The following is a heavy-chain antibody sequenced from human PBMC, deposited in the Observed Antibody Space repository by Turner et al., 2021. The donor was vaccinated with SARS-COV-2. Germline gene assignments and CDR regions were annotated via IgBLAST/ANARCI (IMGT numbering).Heavy chain of an antibody. CDR2: INPNSGGT. CDR1: GYTFTGYY. V-gene: IGHV1-2*02. CDR3: AVLEMATITDAFDI. Sequence: QVQLVQSGAEVKKPGASVKVYCEASGYTFTGYYMHWVRQAPGQGLEGMGWINPNSGGTNHAQKFQGRVTMTRDTSISTAYMELSRLRSDDTAVYYCAVLEMATITDAFDIWGQGTMVTVSS. D-gene: IGHD5-12*01. J-gene: IGHJ3*02.